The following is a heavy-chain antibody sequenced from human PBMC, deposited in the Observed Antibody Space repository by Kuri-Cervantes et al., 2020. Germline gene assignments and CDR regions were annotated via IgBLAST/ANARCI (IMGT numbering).Heavy chain of an antibody. CDR1: GGTFSSYA. V-gene: IGHV1-2*04. D-gene: IGHD4-17*01. CDR3: ARATAHATVTTPSHFDY. CDR2: INPNSGGT. Sequence: ASVKVSCKASGGTFSSYAISWVRQAPGQGLEWMGWINPNSGGTNYAQKFQGWVTMTRDTSISTAYMELSRLRSDDTAVYYCARATAHATVTTPSHFDYWGQGTLVTVSS. J-gene: IGHJ4*02.